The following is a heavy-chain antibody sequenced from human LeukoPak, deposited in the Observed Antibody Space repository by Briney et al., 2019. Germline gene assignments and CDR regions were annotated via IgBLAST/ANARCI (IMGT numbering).Heavy chain of an antibody. D-gene: IGHD3-22*01. CDR1: GGSITSSSHY. V-gene: IGHV4-39*07. CDR3: ARDPNYYDSSSYYFDY. J-gene: IGHJ4*02. CDR2: IYYDGSA. Sequence: SETLSLTCTVSGGSITSSSHYWGWIRQPPGQGLQWIGLIYYDGSAYYNLSLKSRLTISIDTSKSQFSLKLSSVTAADTAVYYCARDPNYYDSSSYYFDYWGQGTLVTVSS.